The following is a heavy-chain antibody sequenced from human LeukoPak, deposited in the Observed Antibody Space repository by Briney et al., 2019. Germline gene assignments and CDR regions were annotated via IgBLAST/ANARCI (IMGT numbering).Heavy chain of an antibody. CDR2: IYYSGST. CDR1: GYSISSGYY. CDR3: ARRDDSSGYHKIFDY. V-gene: IGHV4-38-2*02. Sequence: SETLSLTCTVSGYSISSGYYWGWIRQPPGKGLEWIGSIYYSGSTHYNPSLKSRVTISVDTSKNQFSLKLNSVTAADTAVYYCARRDDSSGYHKIFDYWGPGTLVTVSS. D-gene: IGHD3-22*01. J-gene: IGHJ4*02.